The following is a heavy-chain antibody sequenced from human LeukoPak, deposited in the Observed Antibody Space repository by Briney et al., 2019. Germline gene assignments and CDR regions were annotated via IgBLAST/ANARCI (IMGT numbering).Heavy chain of an antibody. CDR1: GGSISSGSYY. CDR3: ARGAIWSGYYTGAPDYYYYMDV. V-gene: IGHV4-61*02. Sequence: PSQTLSLTCTVSGGSISSGSYYWSWIRQPAGKGLEWIGRIYTSGSTNYNPSLKSRVTISVDTSKNQFSLKLSSVTAADTAVYYCARGAIWSGYYTGAPDYYYYMDVWGKGTTVTVSS. CDR2: IYTSGST. D-gene: IGHD3-3*01. J-gene: IGHJ6*03.